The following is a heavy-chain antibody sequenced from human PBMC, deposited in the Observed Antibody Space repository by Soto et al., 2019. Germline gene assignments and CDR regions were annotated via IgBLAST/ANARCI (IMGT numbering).Heavy chain of an antibody. V-gene: IGHV1-18*01. CDR2: ISAYNGNT. CDR1: GYTFTSYG. J-gene: IGHJ6*02. CDR3: AISVYYDSSGSSRYGMDV. Sequence: GASVKVSCKASGYTFTSYGISWVRQAPGQGLEWMGWISAYNGNTNYAQKLQGRVTMTTDTSTSTAYMELRSPRSDDTAVYYCAISVYYDSSGSSRYGMDVWGQGTTVTVSS. D-gene: IGHD3-22*01.